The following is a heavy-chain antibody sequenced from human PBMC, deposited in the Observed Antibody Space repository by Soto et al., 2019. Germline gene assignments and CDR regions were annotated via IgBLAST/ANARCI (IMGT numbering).Heavy chain of an antibody. CDR3: AKTIFGVVRGIDV. D-gene: IGHD3-3*01. J-gene: IGHJ6*02. V-gene: IGHV3-30*18. CDR1: GFTFSSYG. CDR2: ISYDGSNK. Sequence: GSLRLSCAASGFTFSSYGMHWVRQAPGKGLEWVAVISYDGSNKYYADSVKGRFTISRDNSKNTLYLQMNSLRAEDTAVYHCAKTIFGVVRGIDVWGQGTTVTVSS.